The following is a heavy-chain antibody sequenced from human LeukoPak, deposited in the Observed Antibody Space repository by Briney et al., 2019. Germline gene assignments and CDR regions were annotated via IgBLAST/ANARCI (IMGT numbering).Heavy chain of an antibody. V-gene: IGHV1-2*02. D-gene: IGHD3-22*01. J-gene: IGHJ6*02. CDR1: GYTFTGYY. CDR2: INPNSGGT. Sequence: ASVKVSCKASGYTFTGYYMHWVRQAPGQGLEWMGWINPNSGGTNYAQKFQGRVTMTRDTSISTAYMELSRLRSDDTAVYYCASTSDGSYYDSSGYYDPTTYGMDVWGQGTTVTVSS. CDR3: ASTSDGSYYDSSGYYDPTTYGMDV.